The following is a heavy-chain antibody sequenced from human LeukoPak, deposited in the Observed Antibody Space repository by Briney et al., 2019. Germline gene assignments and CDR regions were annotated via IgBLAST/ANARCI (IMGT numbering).Heavy chain of an antibody. V-gene: IGHV1-2*02. CDR1: GYTFTGYY. D-gene: IGHD5-12*01. J-gene: IGHJ4*02. Sequence: ASVTDSCKASGYTFTGYYMHWVRQPPGQGLEGMGWINPNSGGTNYAQKFQGRVTMTRDTYISTDYMEMSRLGADDTAVYYCEGGGGIVATKSDYWGQGTLVTVSS. CDR2: INPNSGGT. CDR3: EGGGGIVATKSDY.